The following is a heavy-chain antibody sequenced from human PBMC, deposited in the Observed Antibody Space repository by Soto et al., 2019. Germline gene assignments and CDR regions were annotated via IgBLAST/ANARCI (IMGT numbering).Heavy chain of an antibody. V-gene: IGHV3-33*01. CDR2: IWYDGSNK. CDR1: GFTFSSYG. CDR3: ARDYWTLNSSSSDDWFDP. D-gene: IGHD6-6*01. J-gene: IGHJ5*02. Sequence: QVQLVESGGGVVQPGRSLRLSCAASGFTFSSYGMHWVRQAPGKGLEWVAVIWYDGSNKYYADSVKGRFTISRDNSKNTLYLQMNSLRAEDTAVYYCARDYWTLNSSSSDDWFDPWGQGTLVTVSS.